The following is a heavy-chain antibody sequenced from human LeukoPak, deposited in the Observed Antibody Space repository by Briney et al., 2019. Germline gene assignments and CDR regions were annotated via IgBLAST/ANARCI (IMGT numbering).Heavy chain of an antibody. CDR2: IDNRGST. V-gene: IGHV4-34*01. D-gene: IGHD3-10*01. Sequence: XXGXSXGXFNFXFWHWIRQAPGKGLEWIGEIDNRGSTQHNPSLRSRVTISIDTSKNHFSLKLTSVTAADTAVYFCARDSHSGFEWGQGALVTVSS. CDR3: ARDSHSGFE. CDR1: XGXFNFXF. J-gene: IGHJ4*02.